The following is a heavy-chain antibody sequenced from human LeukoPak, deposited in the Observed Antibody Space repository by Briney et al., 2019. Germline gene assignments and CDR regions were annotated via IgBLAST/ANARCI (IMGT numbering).Heavy chain of an antibody. CDR1: GFTFSNYG. CDR3: AKVSGFKITFGGVID. V-gene: IGHV3-30*18. Sequence: GGSLRLSCAASGFTFSNYGMHWVRQAPGKGLEWVAVILYVGSNKYYAESAKGPFTISRDNSKNTLYLQMNSLRAEDTAVFYCAKVSGFKITFGGVIDWGQGTPVTVSS. CDR2: ILYVGSNK. D-gene: IGHD3-16*02. J-gene: IGHJ4*02.